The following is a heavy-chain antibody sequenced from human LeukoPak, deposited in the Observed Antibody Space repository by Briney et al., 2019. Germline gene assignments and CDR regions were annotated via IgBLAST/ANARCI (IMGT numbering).Heavy chain of an antibody. CDR2: ISSSSSYI. D-gene: IGHD5-24*01. CDR1: GFTVSDNY. CDR3: ARDQRQRWLQFGWFDP. V-gene: IGHV3-21*01. J-gene: IGHJ5*02. Sequence: GGSLRLSCAASGFTVSDNYMCWVRQAPGKGLEWVSSISSSSSYIYYADSVKGRFTISRDNAKNSLYLQMNSLRAEDTAVYYCARDQRQRWLQFGWFDPWGQGTLVTVSS.